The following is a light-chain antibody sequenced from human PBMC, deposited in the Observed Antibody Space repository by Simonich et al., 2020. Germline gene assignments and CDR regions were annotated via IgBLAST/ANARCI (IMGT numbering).Light chain of an antibody. CDR1: SSYVGGYNY. J-gene: IGLJ3*02. V-gene: IGLV2-11*01. Sequence: QSALTQPRSVDGSPGQSVTISCTGTSSYVGGYNYFSWYQQHPGKAPKLMIYDVSKRPSGVPDRFSGSKSGNTASLTISGLQAEDEADYYCCSYAGSYSWVFGGGTKLTVL. CDR2: DVS. CDR3: CSYAGSYSWV.